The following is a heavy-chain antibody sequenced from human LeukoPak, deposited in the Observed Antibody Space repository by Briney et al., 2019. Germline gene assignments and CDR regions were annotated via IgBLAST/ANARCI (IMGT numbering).Heavy chain of an antibody. J-gene: IGHJ5*02. CDR2: IYYSAST. Sequence: SETLSLTCTVSGVSISNYFWSWIRQPPGKGLEWIGYIYYSASTNYDPSLRSRVTISVDTSKNHFSLNLSSVTAADTAVYYCARGGFSYGYKDWFDPWGQGTLVTVSS. CDR1: GVSISNYF. V-gene: IGHV4-59*01. D-gene: IGHD5-18*01. CDR3: ARGGFSYGYKDWFDP.